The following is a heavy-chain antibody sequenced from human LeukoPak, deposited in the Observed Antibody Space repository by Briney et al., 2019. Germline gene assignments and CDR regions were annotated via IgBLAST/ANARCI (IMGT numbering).Heavy chain of an antibody. Sequence: GGSLRLSCAASGFTVSSNFMSWVRQTPGKGLEWVSAISGSGGSAYYADSVKGRFTISRDNSMNTLYLQMNSLRAEDTAVYYCAKDPAYGGNSGGVYWGQGTLVTVSS. D-gene: IGHD4-23*01. CDR1: GFTVSSNF. CDR3: AKDPAYGGNSGGVY. V-gene: IGHV3-23*01. CDR2: ISGSGGSA. J-gene: IGHJ4*02.